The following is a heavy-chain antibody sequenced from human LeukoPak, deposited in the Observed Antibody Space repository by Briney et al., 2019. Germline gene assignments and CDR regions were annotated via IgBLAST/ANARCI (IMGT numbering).Heavy chain of an antibody. Sequence: GASVKVSCKASGYTFTSYGISWVRQAPGQGLEWMGWISAYNGNTNYAQKLQGRVTMTTDTSTSTAYIELRSLTSDDTAVYYCARDFNTAGYYDSEDAFDIWGQGTMVTVSS. J-gene: IGHJ3*02. CDR3: ARDFNTAGYYDSEDAFDI. D-gene: IGHD3-22*01. CDR2: ISAYNGNT. CDR1: GYTFTSYG. V-gene: IGHV1-18*01.